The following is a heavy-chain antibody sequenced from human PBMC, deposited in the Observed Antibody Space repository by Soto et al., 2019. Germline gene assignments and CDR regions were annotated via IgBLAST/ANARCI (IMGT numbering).Heavy chain of an antibody. V-gene: IGHV1-2*02. Sequence: ASVKVSCKASGYTFTGYYMHWVRQAPGQGLEWMGWINPNSGGTNYAQKFQGRVTMTRDTSISTAYMELSRLRSDDTAVYYCVRTAREGAVAPHWFDRWGKGTQVTVS. J-gene: IGHJ5*02. CDR3: VRTAREGAVAPHWFDR. CDR2: INPNSGGT. CDR1: GYTFTGYY. D-gene: IGHD2-21*02.